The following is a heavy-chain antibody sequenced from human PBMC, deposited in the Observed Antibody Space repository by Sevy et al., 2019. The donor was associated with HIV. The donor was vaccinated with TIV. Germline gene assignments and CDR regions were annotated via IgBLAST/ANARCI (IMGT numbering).Heavy chain of an antibody. V-gene: IGHV4-39*01. CDR2: IYYSGST. CDR3: ARHKGYSSGWSDFQH. D-gene: IGHD6-19*01. J-gene: IGHJ1*01. CDR1: GGSISSSSYY. Sequence: SETLSLTCTVSGGSISSSSYYWGWIRQPPGKGLEWIGGIYYSGSTYYNPSLKSRVTISVDTSKNQFSLKLSSVTAADTAVYYCARHKGYSSGWSDFQHWGQGTLVTVSS.